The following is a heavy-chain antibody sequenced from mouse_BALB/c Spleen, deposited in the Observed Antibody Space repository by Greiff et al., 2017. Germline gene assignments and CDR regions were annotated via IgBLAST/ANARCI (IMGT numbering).Heavy chain of an antibody. CDR1: GFTFSSFG. Sequence: EVKLMESGGGLVQPGGSRKLSCAASGFTFSSFGMHWVRQAPEKGLEWVAYISSGSSTIYYADTVKGRFTISRDNPKNTLFLQMTSLRSEDTAMYYCARPSTMITTGYFDVWGAGTTVTVSS. CDR2: ISSGSSTI. V-gene: IGHV5-17*02. CDR3: ARPSTMITTGYFDV. J-gene: IGHJ1*01. D-gene: IGHD2-4*01.